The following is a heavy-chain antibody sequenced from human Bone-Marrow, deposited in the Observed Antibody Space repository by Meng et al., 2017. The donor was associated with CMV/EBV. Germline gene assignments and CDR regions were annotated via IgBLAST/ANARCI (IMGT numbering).Heavy chain of an antibody. CDR1: GGSFSGYY. Sequence: GSLRLSCAVYGGSFSGYYWSWIRQPPGKGLEWIGEINHSGSTNYNPSLKSRVTISVDTSKNQFSLKLTSVTAADTAVYYCARGHCRSTSCYTSYYYGMDVWGQGTTVTVSS. CDR2: INHSGST. CDR3: ARGHCRSTSCYTSYYYGMDV. J-gene: IGHJ6*02. V-gene: IGHV4-34*01. D-gene: IGHD2-2*02.